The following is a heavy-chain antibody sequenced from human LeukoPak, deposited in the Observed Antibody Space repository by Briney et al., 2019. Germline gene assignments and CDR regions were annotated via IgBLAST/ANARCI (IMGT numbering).Heavy chain of an antibody. V-gene: IGHV3-23*01. CDR1: GFTFSSYA. CDR2: ITGSGGST. CDR3: AKDQRSSGRVFDY. D-gene: IGHD1-26*01. Sequence: GGSLRLSCAASGFTFSSYAMSWVRQAPGKGLEWVSAITGSGGSTYYADSVKGRFTISRDNSKNTLYLQMNSLRAEDTAVYYCAKDQRSSGRVFDYWGQGTQVTVSS. J-gene: IGHJ4*02.